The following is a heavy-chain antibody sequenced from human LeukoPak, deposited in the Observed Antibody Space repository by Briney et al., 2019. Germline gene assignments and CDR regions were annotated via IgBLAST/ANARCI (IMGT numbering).Heavy chain of an antibody. V-gene: IGHV1-69*01. Sequence: ASVKVSCKASGGTFSSYAISWVRQAPGQGLEWMGGIIPIFGTANYAQKFQGRVTITADESTSTAYMELSSLRSEDTAVYYCARELPYSSGRYDYWGQGALVTVSS. CDR2: IIPIFGTA. CDR1: GGTFSSYA. CDR3: ARELPYSSGRYDY. J-gene: IGHJ4*02. D-gene: IGHD6-19*01.